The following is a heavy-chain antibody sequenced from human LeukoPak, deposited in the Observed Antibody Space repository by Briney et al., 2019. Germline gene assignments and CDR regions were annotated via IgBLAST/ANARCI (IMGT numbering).Heavy chain of an antibody. J-gene: IGHJ4*02. CDR3: ARVDIEQLVQDYYFDY. D-gene: IGHD6-13*01. CDR2: ISSSSSYI. Sequence: GGSLRLYCAASGLTFSNYNMNWVRQAPGKGLEWVSSISSSSSYIYYADSVKGRFTISRDNAKNSLYLQMNSLRAEDTAVYYCARVDIEQLVQDYYFDYWGQGTLVTVSS. CDR1: GLTFSNYN. V-gene: IGHV3-21*01.